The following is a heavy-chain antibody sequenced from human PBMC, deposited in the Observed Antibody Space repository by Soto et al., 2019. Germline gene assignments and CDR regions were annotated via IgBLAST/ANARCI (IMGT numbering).Heavy chain of an antibody. V-gene: IGHV3-30-3*01. CDR2: ISYDGSNK. J-gene: IGHJ6*02. D-gene: IGHD3-22*01. Sequence: GGSLRLSCAASGFTFSSYAMHWVRQAPGKGLEWVAVISYDGSNKYYADSVKGRFTISRDNSKNTLYLQMNSLRAEDTAVYYCARERVVVVRTYGMDVWGQGTTVTVSS. CDR3: ARERVVVVRTYGMDV. CDR1: GFTFSSYA.